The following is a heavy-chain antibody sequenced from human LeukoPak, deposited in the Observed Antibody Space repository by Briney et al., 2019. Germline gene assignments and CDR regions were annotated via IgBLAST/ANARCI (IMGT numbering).Heavy chain of an antibody. D-gene: IGHD2-2*01. CDR1: GGSFSRYY. CDR2: IDHRGDT. CDR3: ARVEADIVVVPAAISAFDI. J-gene: IGHJ3*02. V-gene: IGHV4-34*01. Sequence: PSETLSLTCAVYGGSFSRYYWSWIRQSPGKGLEWIAEIDHRGDTNYNPSVKSRVTISVDTSKNQFSLKLSSVTAADTAVYYCARVEADIVVVPAAISAFDIWGQGTMVTVSS.